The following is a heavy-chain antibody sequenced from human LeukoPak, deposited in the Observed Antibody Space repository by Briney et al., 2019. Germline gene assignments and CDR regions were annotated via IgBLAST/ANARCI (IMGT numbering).Heavy chain of an antibody. J-gene: IGHJ5*02. V-gene: IGHV3-7*01. CDR3: ARMYYYDSSGGSGFDP. Sequence: GGSLRLSCAASGFTFSSYWMSWVRQAPGKGLEWVANIKQDGSGKYYVDSVKGRFTISRDNAKNSLYLQMNSLRAEDTAVYYCARMYYYDSSGGSGFDPWGQGTLVTVSS. CDR2: IKQDGSGK. CDR1: GFTFSSYW. D-gene: IGHD3-22*01.